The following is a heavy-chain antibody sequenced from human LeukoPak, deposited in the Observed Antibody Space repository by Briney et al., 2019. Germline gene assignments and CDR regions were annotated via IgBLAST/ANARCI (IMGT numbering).Heavy chain of an antibody. Sequence: GGSLRLSCAASGFTFRRYAMSWVRQAPGKGLEWVSGISGYTYYADSVQGRFTLSSDNSSNTLYLQMNRLRAEDTAVYYCAKGSHTYGGGDCAFDHWGQGTLVIVSS. V-gene: IGHV3-23*01. CDR2: ISGYT. CDR1: GFTFRRYA. D-gene: IGHD2-21*02. J-gene: IGHJ4*02. CDR3: AKGSHTYGGGDCAFDH.